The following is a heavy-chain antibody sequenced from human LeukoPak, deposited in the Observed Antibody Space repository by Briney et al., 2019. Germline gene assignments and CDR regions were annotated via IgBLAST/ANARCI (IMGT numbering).Heavy chain of an antibody. CDR3: ARDYSKRGNWEIQGDP. CDR2: ISSLSGTI. D-gene: IGHD7-27*01. J-gene: IGHJ5*02. CDR1: GFTFSSYN. Sequence: PGGSLRLSCAASGFTFSSYNMNWVRQAPGEGLEWVSYISSLSGTIYYADSVKGRFTISRDNAKNSLYLQMDSLRAEDTAVYYCARDYSKRGNWEIQGDPWGQGTLVTVSS. V-gene: IGHV3-48*01.